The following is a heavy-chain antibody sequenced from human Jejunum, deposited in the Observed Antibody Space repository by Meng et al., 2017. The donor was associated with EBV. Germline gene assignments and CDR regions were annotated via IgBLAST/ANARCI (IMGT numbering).Heavy chain of an antibody. CDR3: ATQKLIIPHDFAV. Sequence: QVQVVQSGSELXXXXXSXKVXXKTSGYTFTSYAMNWVRQAPGQGPEWMGWMNTKTGKSTYAQGFTGRFVFSLDTSVSTAYLQINSLKPEDTAVYYCATQKLIIPHDFAVGGQGTLVTVSS. CDR2: MNTKTGKS. J-gene: IGHJ4*02. CDR1: GYTFTSYA. D-gene: IGHD3-10*01. V-gene: IGHV7-4-1*02.